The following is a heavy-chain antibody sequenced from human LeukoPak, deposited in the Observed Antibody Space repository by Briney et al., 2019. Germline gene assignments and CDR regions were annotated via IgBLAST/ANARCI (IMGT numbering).Heavy chain of an antibody. CDR1: GFSFSDFY. V-gene: IGHV3-11*01. J-gene: IGHJ4*02. CDR2: ISTSGDTI. D-gene: IGHD3-10*01. CDR3: SRGGSGTYYPIPY. Sequence: AGGSLRLSCAASGFSFSDFYMTWVRQAPGKGLEWISYISTSGDTIYYADSVKGRFTISRDNAKKSLYLQMNSLRAEDTAVYYCSRGGSGTYYPIPYWGQGTLVTVSS.